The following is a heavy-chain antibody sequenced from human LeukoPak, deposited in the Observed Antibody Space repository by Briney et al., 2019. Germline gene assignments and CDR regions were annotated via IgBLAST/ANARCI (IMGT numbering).Heavy chain of an antibody. J-gene: IGHJ4*02. D-gene: IGHD6-19*01. CDR1: GFNFRDHW. Sequence: GGSLRLSCAVSGFNFRDHWMDWVCQAPGKGLEWVGHIKNDGSETYYLDSLKGRFSISRDNTNNALYLQMNSLRVEDTAVYYCVKNDGWFHLAQWGQGTLVTVSS. CDR3: VKNDGWFHLAQ. CDR2: IKNDGSET. V-gene: IGHV3-7*03.